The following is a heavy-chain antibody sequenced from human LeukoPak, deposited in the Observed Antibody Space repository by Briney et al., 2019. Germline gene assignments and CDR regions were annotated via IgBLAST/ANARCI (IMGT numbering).Heavy chain of an antibody. D-gene: IGHD2-21*01. CDR2: IYYSGST. V-gene: IGHV4-59*12. J-gene: IGHJ4*02. CDR1: GGSISSYY. CDR3: ARHGGHYQSDD. Sequence: PSETLSLTCTVSGGSISSYYWSWIRQPPGKGLEWIGYIYYSGSTNYNPSLKSRVTISVDTSKNQFSLKLNSVTAADTAVYYCARHGGHYQSDDWGQGTLVTVSS.